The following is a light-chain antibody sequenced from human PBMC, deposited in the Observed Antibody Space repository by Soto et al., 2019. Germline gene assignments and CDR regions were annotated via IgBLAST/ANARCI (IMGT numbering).Light chain of an antibody. J-gene: IGKJ1*01. CDR2: GAS. CDR1: QSLSSTY. CDR3: QQYNSSPWT. V-gene: IGKV3-20*01. Sequence: EIMLTQSPGTLSLSPGERATLSCRASQSLSSTYLAWYQQKPGQAPRLLIYGASTRATGIPDRFSSSGSETDFTLTISRLEPEDVAVYYCQQYNSSPWTFGQGTKVEIK.